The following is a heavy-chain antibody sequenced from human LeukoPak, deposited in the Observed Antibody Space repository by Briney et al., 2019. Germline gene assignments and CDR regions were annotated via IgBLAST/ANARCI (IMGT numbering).Heavy chain of an antibody. CDR2: IYSGGST. Sequence: PGGSLRLSCAASGFTVSNNYMAWVRQAPGKGLEWVSVIYSGGSTYYADSVKGRFIISRDNSKNTLYLQMNSLGAEDTAVYYCARGGRDGYDLAYWGQGTLVTVSS. V-gene: IGHV3-53*01. CDR1: GFTVSNNY. CDR3: ARGGRDGYDLAY. J-gene: IGHJ4*02. D-gene: IGHD5-24*01.